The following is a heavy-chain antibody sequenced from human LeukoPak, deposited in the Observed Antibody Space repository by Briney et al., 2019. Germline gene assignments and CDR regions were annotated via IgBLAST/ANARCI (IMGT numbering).Heavy chain of an antibody. CDR2: IYYSGST. V-gene: IGHV4-59*01. J-gene: IGHJ4*02. CDR3: VRGSTVTSFTY. CDR1: GGSISSYY. D-gene: IGHD4-17*01. Sequence: SETLSLTCTVTGGSISSYYWSWIRQPPGKGLEWIGYIYYSGSTNYNPSLKSRVTISVDTSKYQFSLKLRSVTAADTAVFYCVRGSTVTSFTYWGQGTLVTVSP.